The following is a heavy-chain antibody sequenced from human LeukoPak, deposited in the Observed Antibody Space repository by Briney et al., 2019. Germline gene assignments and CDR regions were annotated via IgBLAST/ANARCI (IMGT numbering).Heavy chain of an antibody. CDR1: GYTFTSYY. J-gene: IGHJ3*02. CDR2: INPSGGST. Sequence: ASVKVSCKASGYTFTSYYMHWVRQAPGQGLEWMGIINPSGGSTSYAQKFQGRVTITADKSTSTAYMELSSLRSEDTAVYYCARRGYDDAFDIWGQGTMVTVSS. D-gene: IGHD5-12*01. CDR3: ARRGYDDAFDI. V-gene: IGHV1-46*01.